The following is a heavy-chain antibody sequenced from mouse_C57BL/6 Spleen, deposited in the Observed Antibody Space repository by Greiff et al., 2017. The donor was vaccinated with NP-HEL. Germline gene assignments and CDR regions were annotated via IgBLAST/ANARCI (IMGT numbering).Heavy chain of an antibody. V-gene: IGHV1-26*01. CDR3: AIYSNYRFDY. CDR2: INPNNGGT. J-gene: IGHJ2*01. CDR1: GYTFTDYY. Sequence: EVQLQQSGPELVKPGASVKISCKASGYTFTDYYMNWVKQSHGKSLEWIGDINPNNGGTSYNQKFKGKATLTVDKSSSTAYMELRSLTSEDSAVYYCAIYSNYRFDYWGQGTTLTVSS. D-gene: IGHD2-5*01.